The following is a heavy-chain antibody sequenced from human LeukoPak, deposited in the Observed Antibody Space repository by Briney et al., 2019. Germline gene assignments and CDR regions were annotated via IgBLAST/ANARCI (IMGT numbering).Heavy chain of an antibody. Sequence: GASVKVSCKASGYTFTSYGISWVRQAPGQGLEWMGWISAYNGNTNYAQKLQGRVTMTTDTSTSTAYMELRSLRPDDTAVYYCARSYGYNYYYYYYMDVWGKGTTVTVSS. CDR1: GYTFTSYG. CDR3: ARSYGYNYYYYYYMDV. D-gene: IGHD5-18*01. J-gene: IGHJ6*03. V-gene: IGHV1-18*01. CDR2: ISAYNGNT.